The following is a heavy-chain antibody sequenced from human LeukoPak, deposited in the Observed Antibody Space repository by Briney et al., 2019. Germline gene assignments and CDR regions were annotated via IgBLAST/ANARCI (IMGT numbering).Heavy chain of an antibody. J-gene: IGHJ4*02. D-gene: IGHD2/OR15-2a*01. V-gene: IGHV4-4*02. CDR1: GGSISSNNW. CDR3: ARNMVGETTFDY. CDR2: ISHSGST. Sequence: SETLSLTCAVSGGSISSNNWWSWVRQPPGKGLEWIEEISHSGSTGYNPSLKSRVTISVDKSKNHFSLKLSSVTAADTAVYYCARNMVGETTFDYWGQGTLVTVSS.